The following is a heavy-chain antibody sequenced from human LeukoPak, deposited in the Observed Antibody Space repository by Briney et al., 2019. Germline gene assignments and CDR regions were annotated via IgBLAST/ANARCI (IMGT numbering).Heavy chain of an antibody. CDR1: GFTFSKYW. J-gene: IGHJ4*02. V-gene: IGHV3-74*01. Sequence: GGSLRLSCAASGFTFSKYWMLWVRQAPGKGLESVSRINTDWTVTTYADSVKGRFTVSRDNADNKMFLQMNSVRDEDTAVYYCATKQWLAPPPDSWGQGTPVTVSS. CDR3: ATKQWLAPPPDS. D-gene: IGHD6-19*01. CDR2: INTDWTVT.